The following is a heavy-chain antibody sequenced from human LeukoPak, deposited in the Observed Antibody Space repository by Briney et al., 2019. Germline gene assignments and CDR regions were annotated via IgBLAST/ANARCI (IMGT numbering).Heavy chain of an antibody. D-gene: IGHD6-13*01. V-gene: IGHV4-59*01. CDR3: ARAQELSSSWNRRWFDP. CDR2: IYYSGSA. J-gene: IGHJ5*02. Sequence: PSETLSLTCTVSGGSISSYYWSWIRQPPGKGLEWIGYIYYSGSANYNPSLKSRVTISVDTSKNQFSLKLSSVTAADTAVYYCARAQELSSSWNRRWFDPWGQGTLVTVSS. CDR1: GGSISSYY.